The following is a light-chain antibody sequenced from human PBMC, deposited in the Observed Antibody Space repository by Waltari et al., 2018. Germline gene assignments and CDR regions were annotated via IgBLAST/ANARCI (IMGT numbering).Light chain of an antibody. CDR3: QKYGSLPAT. Sequence: EIMLTQSPGTLSLSPGERATLSCRASQRISRFLAWYQQKPGQAPRLLIYDASTRATGIPDRFSGSGSGTDFSLTINRLEPEDIAVYYCQKYGSLPATFGQGTKVEIK. CDR1: QRISRF. J-gene: IGKJ1*01. CDR2: DAS. V-gene: IGKV3-20*01.